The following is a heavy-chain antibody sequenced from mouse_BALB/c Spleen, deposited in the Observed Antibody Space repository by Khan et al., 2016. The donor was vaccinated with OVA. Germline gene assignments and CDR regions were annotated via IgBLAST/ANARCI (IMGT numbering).Heavy chain of an antibody. V-gene: IGHV3-2*02. CDR2: ISYSGST. D-gene: IGHD1-2*01. Sequence: VQLKESGPGLVKPSQSLSLTCTVTGYSITSGYAWNWIRQFPGNKLEWMGYISYSGSTNYNPSLKSRISITRDTSKNQFFLQLNSVTTEDTATXYSASTANINYWGQGTTLTVSS. CDR3: ASTANINY. J-gene: IGHJ2*01. CDR1: GYSITSGYA.